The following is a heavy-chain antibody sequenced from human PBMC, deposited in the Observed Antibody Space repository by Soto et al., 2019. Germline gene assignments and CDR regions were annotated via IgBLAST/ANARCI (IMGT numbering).Heavy chain of an antibody. Sequence: EVQLVESGGGFVKSEGSLRLSCAASGFTFSHEWMSWVRQAPVKGLEWVGRIKSEADDGTTDYAATVKGRFTISRDDSKNTLFLQMNSLKIEDSAVYYCNTGLWLGGLLFPIWGQGTLVTVSS. CDR2: IKSEADDGTT. CDR1: GFTFSHEW. V-gene: IGHV3-15*01. D-gene: IGHD3-10*01. J-gene: IGHJ4*02. CDR3: NTGLWLGGLLFPI.